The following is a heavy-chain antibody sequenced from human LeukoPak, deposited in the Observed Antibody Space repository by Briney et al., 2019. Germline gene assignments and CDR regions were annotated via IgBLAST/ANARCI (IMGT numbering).Heavy chain of an antibody. Sequence: GGSLRLSCAASGFTFSSYAMSWVRQAPGKGLEWVSAISGSGGSTYYADYVKGRFTISRDNSKNTLYLQMNSLRAEDTAVYYCAKVLYYDYVWGSTGFDYWGQGTLVTVSS. V-gene: IGHV3-23*01. CDR2: ISGSGGST. CDR3: AKVLYYDYVWGSTGFDY. J-gene: IGHJ4*02. CDR1: GFTFSSYA. D-gene: IGHD3-16*01.